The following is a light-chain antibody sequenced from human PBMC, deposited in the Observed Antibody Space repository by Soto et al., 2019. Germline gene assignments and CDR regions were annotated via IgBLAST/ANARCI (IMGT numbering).Light chain of an antibody. J-gene: IGKJ1*01. CDR2: GAS. CDR1: QTVNIY. CDR3: HQHNDWPRT. V-gene: IGKV3-15*01. Sequence: DIVLTQSSGTLSLSPGERAIISCRASQTVNIYLAWYQQKPGQAPRLLIYGASTWAGGVSARFSGSGSETEFTLTISSLQAEDFAVYYCHQHNDWPRTFGQGTKVDI.